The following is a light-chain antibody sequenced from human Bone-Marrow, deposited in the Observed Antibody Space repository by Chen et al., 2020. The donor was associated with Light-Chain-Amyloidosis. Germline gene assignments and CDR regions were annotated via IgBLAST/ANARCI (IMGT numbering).Light chain of an antibody. CDR3: QSADSSGTYEVI. CDR1: VLPTKY. CDR2: RDT. Sequence: SYELTQPPSVSVSPGQTARITCSGDVLPTKYAYLYQQKPGQAPVLVIHRDTERPSGISERFSGYSSGTTATLTISGGQAEDEADYHCQSADSSGTYEVIFGGGTKLTVL. V-gene: IGLV3-25*03. J-gene: IGLJ2*01.